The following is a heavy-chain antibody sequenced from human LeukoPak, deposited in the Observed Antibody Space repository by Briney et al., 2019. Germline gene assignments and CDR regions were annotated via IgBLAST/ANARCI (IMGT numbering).Heavy chain of an antibody. V-gene: IGHV3-23*01. D-gene: IGHD3-10*01. J-gene: IGHJ5*02. Sequence: PGGSLRLSCAASGFTFSDYYMSWVRQAPGKGLEWVSAISGSGGSAYYADSVKGRFTISRDNSKNTLYLQMNSLRAEDTALYYCAKTQAYYYGSGGDWFDPWGQGTLVTVSS. CDR1: GFTFSDYY. CDR3: AKTQAYYYGSGGDWFDP. CDR2: ISGSGGSA.